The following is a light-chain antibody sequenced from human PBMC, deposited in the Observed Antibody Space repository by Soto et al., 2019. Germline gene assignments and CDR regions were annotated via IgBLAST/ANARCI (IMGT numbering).Light chain of an antibody. Sequence: DIVMTQSPDSLAVSLGERATINCKSSQSVLYSSNNKNYLAWYQQKPGQPPKLLIYWASTRESGVPDRSSGSGSETDFTLTISSLQAEDVAVYYCQQYYTTPYTFGQGTKLEI. CDR2: WAS. CDR1: QSVLYSSNNKNY. CDR3: QQYYTTPYT. J-gene: IGKJ2*01. V-gene: IGKV4-1*01.